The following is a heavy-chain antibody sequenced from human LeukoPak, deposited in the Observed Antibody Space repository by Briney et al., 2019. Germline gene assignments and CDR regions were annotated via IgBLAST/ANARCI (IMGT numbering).Heavy chain of an antibody. CDR2: IYYSGST. Sequence: PSETLSLTCTVSGGSISSSSYYWGWIRQPPGTGLEWIGSIYYSGSTYYNPSLKSRVTISVDTSKNQFSLKLSSVTAADTAVYYCARRRPWELLLFDYWGQGTLVTVSS. CDR3: ARRRPWELLLFDY. V-gene: IGHV4-39*01. CDR1: GGSISSSSYY. D-gene: IGHD1-26*01. J-gene: IGHJ4*02.